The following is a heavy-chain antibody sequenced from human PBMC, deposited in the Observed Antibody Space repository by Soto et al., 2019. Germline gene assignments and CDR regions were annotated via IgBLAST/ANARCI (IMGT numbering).Heavy chain of an antibody. D-gene: IGHD6-19*01. Sequence: ASVEVSCKASGDTFTIYYMHCVRQAPGQGLEWMGIINPSGGSTSYAQKFQGRVTMTRDTSTSTVYMELSSLRSEDTAVYYCARVPEGRAVAADYWGQGTLVTVSS. CDR3: ARVPEGRAVAADY. CDR1: GDTFTIYY. V-gene: IGHV1-46*03. CDR2: INPSGGST. J-gene: IGHJ4*02.